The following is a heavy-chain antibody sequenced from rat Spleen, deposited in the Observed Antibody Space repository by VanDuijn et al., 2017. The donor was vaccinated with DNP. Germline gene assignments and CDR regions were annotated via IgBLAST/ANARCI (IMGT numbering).Heavy chain of an antibody. Sequence: EVQLVESGGGPVQPGRSLKLSCVASGFIFSNHWMTWIRQAPGKGLEWVASITNTGDSTYYSDSVKGRFSISRDNAKSTLYLQMNSLRSEDTATYYCTREGMYTTDYYYVGDYVMDAWGQGASVTVSS. J-gene: IGHJ4*01. CDR1: GFIFSNHW. D-gene: IGHD1-6*01. CDR2: ITNTGDST. CDR3: TREGMYTTDYYYVGDYVMDA. V-gene: IGHV5-31*01.